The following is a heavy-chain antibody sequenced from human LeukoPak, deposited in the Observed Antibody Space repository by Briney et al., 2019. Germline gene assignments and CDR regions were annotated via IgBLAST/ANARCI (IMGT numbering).Heavy chain of an antibody. D-gene: IGHD3-10*01. CDR1: GGTFSSYV. J-gene: IGHJ4*02. Sequence: GASVKVSCKASGGTFSSYVINWVRQATGQGLEWMGWMNPNSGNTGYAQKFQGRVTMTRNTSISTAYMELSSLRSEDTAVYYRARASYYYGSGSPDYWGQGTLVTVSS. CDR2: MNPNSGNT. CDR3: ARASYYYGSGSPDY. V-gene: IGHV1-8*02.